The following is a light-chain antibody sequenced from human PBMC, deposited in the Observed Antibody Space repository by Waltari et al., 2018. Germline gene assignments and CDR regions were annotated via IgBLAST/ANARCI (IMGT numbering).Light chain of an antibody. CDR2: DVN. CDR1: SSDVGGYNY. Sequence: QSALTQPASVSGSPGQSITISCTGTSSDVGGYNYVSWYKHHPGKAPKLMIYDVNKRPSGVSDRFSGSKSGNTASLTISGLQTEDEADYYCTSYTSSSTYVFGIGTKVTVL. CDR3: TSYTSSSTYV. J-gene: IGLJ1*01. V-gene: IGLV2-14*03.